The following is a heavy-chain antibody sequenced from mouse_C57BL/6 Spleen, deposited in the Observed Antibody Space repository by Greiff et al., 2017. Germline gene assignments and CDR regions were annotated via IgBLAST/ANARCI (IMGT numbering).Heavy chain of an antibody. V-gene: IGHV2-9-1*01. CDR1: GFSLTSYA. Sequence: VQVVESGPGLVAPSQSLSITCTVSGFSLTSYAISWVRQPPGKGLEWLGVIWTGGGTNYNSALKSRLSISKDNSKSQVFLKMNSLQTDDTARYYCARKGIYYYGSSLYAMDYWGQGTSVTVSS. CDR2: IWTGGGT. D-gene: IGHD1-1*01. CDR3: ARKGIYYYGSSLYAMDY. J-gene: IGHJ4*01.